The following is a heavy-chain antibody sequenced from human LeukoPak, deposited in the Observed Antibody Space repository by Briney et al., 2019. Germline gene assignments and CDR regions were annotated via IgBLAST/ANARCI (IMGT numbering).Heavy chain of an antibody. Sequence: PSETLSLTCTVSGGSISSYYWSWIRQPPGKGLEWIGYIYYSGSTNSNPSLKSRVTISADTSKNQSSLKLSSVTAADTAVYYCARRVAVNPRYYFDYWGQGTLVTVSS. J-gene: IGHJ4*02. V-gene: IGHV4-59*08. D-gene: IGHD4-17*01. CDR2: IYYSGST. CDR3: ARRVAVNPRYYFDY. CDR1: GGSISSYY.